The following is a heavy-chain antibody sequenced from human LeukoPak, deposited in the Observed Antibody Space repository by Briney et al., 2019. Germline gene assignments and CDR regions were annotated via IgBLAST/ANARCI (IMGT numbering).Heavy chain of an antibody. D-gene: IGHD2-15*01. J-gene: IGHJ4*02. CDR2: INPSGGST. CDR3: ARGMATPNFDY. CDR1: GYTFTSYG. Sequence: GASVKVSCKASGYTFTSYGISWVRQAPGQGLEWMGIINPSGGSTSYAQKFQGRVTMTRDTSTSTVYMELSSLRSEDTAVYYCARGMATPNFDYWGQGTLVTVSS. V-gene: IGHV1-46*01.